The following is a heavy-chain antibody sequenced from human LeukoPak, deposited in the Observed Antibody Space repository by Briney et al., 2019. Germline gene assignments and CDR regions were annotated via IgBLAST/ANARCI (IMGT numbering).Heavy chain of an antibody. D-gene: IGHD3-22*01. CDR1: GGSFSGYY. Sequence: PSETLSLTCAVYGGSFSGYYWSWIRQPPGKGLEWIGEINHSGSTNYNPSLKSRVTISVDTSKNQFSLKLSSVTAADTAVYYCARGLNYYDSSGYYYYWGQGTLVTVSS. CDR2: INHSGST. V-gene: IGHV4-34*01. CDR3: ARGLNYYDSSGYYYY. J-gene: IGHJ4*02.